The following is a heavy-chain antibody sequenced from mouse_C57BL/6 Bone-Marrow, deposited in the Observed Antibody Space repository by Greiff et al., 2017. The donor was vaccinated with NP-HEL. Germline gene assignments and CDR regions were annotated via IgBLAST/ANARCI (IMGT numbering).Heavy chain of an antibody. J-gene: IGHJ2*01. CDR3: ARGGYYSNYLYYFDY. Sequence: VQLQQSGGDLVKPGGSLKLSCAASGFTFSSYGMSWVRQTPDKRLEWVATISSGGSYTYYPDSVKGRFTISRDNAKNTLYLQMSSLKSEDTAMYYCARGGYYSNYLYYFDYWGQGTTLTVSS. D-gene: IGHD2-5*01. CDR2: ISSGGSYT. V-gene: IGHV5-6*01. CDR1: GFTFSSYG.